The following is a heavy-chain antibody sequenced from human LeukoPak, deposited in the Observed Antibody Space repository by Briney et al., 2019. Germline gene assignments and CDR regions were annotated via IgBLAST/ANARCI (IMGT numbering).Heavy chain of an antibody. Sequence: GESLKISCKASENRFTTSWIGWVRQMPGRGLEWMGIIYPGDSDTRYSPSFQGQVTISADKSISTAYLQWSSLKASDTAMYYCANTRFKNLFDAFDIWGQGTMVTVSS. CDR2: IYPGDSDT. J-gene: IGHJ3*02. D-gene: IGHD1-14*01. CDR1: ENRFTTSW. V-gene: IGHV5-51*01. CDR3: ANTRFKNLFDAFDI.